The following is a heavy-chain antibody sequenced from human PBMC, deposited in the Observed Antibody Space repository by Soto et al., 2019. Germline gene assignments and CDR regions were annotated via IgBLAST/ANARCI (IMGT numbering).Heavy chain of an antibody. CDR3: ARVCSSTSCYFPNWFDP. Sequence: SVTLCLTCTVSGGSISSGGYYWSWIRQHPGKGLEWIGYIYYSGSTYFNPSLKSRVTISVDTSKNQFSLKLSSVTAADTAVYYCARVCSSTSCYFPNWFDPWGQGTLVTVSS. CDR1: GGSISSGGYY. J-gene: IGHJ5*02. CDR2: IYYSGST. D-gene: IGHD2-2*01. V-gene: IGHV4-31*03.